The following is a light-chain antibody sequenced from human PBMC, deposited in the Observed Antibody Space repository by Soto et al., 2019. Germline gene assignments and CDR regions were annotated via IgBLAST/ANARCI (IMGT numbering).Light chain of an antibody. J-gene: IGKJ5*01. CDR3: QQANSFPIT. CDR2: AAS. Sequence: DIQMTQSPSSLSASVGDTVTVTCRASQHIGIYLNWYQHIPGKAPNLLIYAASSLQSGVPSRFSGSGSGTDFTLTISSLQPEDCAIYFCQQANSFPITFGQGTRLEIK. V-gene: IGKV1-39*01. CDR1: QHIGIY.